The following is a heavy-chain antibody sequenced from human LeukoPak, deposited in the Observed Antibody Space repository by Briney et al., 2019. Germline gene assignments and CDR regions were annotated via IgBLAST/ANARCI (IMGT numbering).Heavy chain of an antibody. Sequence: GGSLRLSCAASGFTFSSYEMNWVRQAPGKGLEWVSYISSSGSTIYYADSVKGRFTISRDNSKNTLYLQMNGLRAEDTAVYYCAKEDYEHYYYYMDVWGKGTTVTVSS. CDR3: AKEDYEHYYYYMDV. D-gene: IGHD4-17*01. CDR1: GFTFSSYE. V-gene: IGHV3-48*03. J-gene: IGHJ6*03. CDR2: ISSSGSTI.